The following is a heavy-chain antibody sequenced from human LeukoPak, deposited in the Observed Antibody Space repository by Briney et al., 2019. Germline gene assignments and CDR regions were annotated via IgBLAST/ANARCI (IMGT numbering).Heavy chain of an antibody. D-gene: IGHD2-15*01. Sequence: GGSLRLSCVASRFTFSSYWMSWVRQAPGKGLVWVSRINSDGTITMYADSVKGRFTISRDNAKNTLYLQMNSLRDEDTAVYYCARRVDATRWFDPWGQGTLVTVSS. J-gene: IGHJ5*02. CDR2: INSDGTIT. CDR1: RFTFSSYW. CDR3: ARRVDATRWFDP. V-gene: IGHV3-74*03.